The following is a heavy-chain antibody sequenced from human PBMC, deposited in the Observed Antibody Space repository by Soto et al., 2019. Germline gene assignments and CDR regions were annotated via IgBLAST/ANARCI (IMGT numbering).Heavy chain of an antibody. J-gene: IGHJ6*02. V-gene: IGHV5-51*01. CDR2: IYPGDSDT. D-gene: IGHD6-13*01. CDR1: RYNFTSYW. Sequence: PGQFLKIPCKGSRYNFTSYWIGWVRQMTGKGLEWMGIIYPGDSDTRYSPSFQGQVTISADKSISTAYLQWSSLKASDTAMYYCARLIAAAVKHGMDVWGQGTTVTVSS. CDR3: ARLIAAAVKHGMDV.